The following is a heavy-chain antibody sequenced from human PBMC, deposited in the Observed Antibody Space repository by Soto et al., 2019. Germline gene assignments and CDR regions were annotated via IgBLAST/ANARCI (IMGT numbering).Heavy chain of an antibody. CDR2: INTNTGNP. Sequence: GASVKVSCKASGYTFTSYAMNWVRQAPGQGLEWMGWINTNTGNPTYAQGFTGRFVFSLDTSVSTAYLQICSLKAEDTAVYYCAREMVTYYDFWSGYYTGMDYYYGMDVWGQGTTVTSP. V-gene: IGHV7-4-1*01. J-gene: IGHJ6*02. CDR1: GYTFTSYA. D-gene: IGHD3-3*01. CDR3: AREMVTYYDFWSGYYTGMDYYYGMDV.